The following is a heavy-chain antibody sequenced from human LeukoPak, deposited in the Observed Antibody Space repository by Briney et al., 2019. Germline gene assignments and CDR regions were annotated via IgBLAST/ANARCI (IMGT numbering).Heavy chain of an antibody. CDR1: GFTFSSYT. V-gene: IGHV3-48*01. D-gene: IGHD6-19*01. CDR3: ARDRGLGQWLDY. Sequence: GGSLRLSCAASGFTFSSYTMNWVRQAPGKGLEWVSYISSSSGTIYYADSVKGRFTISRDNSKNSLYLQMNSLRAEDTAIYYCARDRGLGQWLDYWGQGTLVTVSS. CDR2: ISSSSGTI. J-gene: IGHJ4*02.